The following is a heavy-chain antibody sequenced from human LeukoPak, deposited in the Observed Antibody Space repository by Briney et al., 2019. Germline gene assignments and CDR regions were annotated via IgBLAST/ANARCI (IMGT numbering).Heavy chain of an antibody. Sequence: GASVKVSCKASGYTFSSYGISWVRQAPGQGLEWMGWISAYNGNTNYAQKLQGRVTMTTDTSTSTAYMELRSLRSDDTAVYYCARDGYSSGRYEVYYYGMDVWGQGTTVTVSS. V-gene: IGHV1-18*01. CDR1: GYTFSSYG. CDR3: ARDGYSSGRYEVYYYGMDV. CDR2: ISAYNGNT. D-gene: IGHD6-19*01. J-gene: IGHJ6*02.